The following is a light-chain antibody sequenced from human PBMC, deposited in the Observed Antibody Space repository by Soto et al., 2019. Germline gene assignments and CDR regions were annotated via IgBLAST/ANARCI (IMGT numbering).Light chain of an antibody. CDR3: QSYDNSLSGPYV. V-gene: IGLV1-40*01. CDR1: SSNIGAGYD. CDR2: GNS. Sequence: QSVLTQPPSVSGAPGQRVTISCAGSSSNIGAGYDVHWYQQLPGTAPKLLIYGNSNRPSGVPDRFSGSESGTSASLVITGLQAEDEADYYCQSYDNSLSGPYVFGTGTKVTV. J-gene: IGLJ1*01.